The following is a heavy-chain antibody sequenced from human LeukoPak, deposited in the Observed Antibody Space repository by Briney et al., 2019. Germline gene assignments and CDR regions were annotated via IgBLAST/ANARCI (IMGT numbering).Heavy chain of an antibody. CDR1: GVTFDDDA. CDR3: AKDSCSSTSCYVEY. V-gene: IGHV3-43*02. CDR2: ISGDGGST. D-gene: IGHD2-2*01. J-gene: IGHJ4*02. Sequence: GGSPRLSPAPSGVTFDDDAMHWVPQAPGQGLEWGSLISGDGGSTYYADSVKGRFTVSRDNSKNSLYVQMNSLRTEDTALYYCAKDSCSSTSCYVEYWGQGTLVTVSS.